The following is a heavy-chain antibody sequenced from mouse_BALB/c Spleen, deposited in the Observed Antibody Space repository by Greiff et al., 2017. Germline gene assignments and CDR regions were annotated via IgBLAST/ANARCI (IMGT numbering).Heavy chain of an antibody. J-gene: IGHJ4*01. CDR2: IDPYDSET. D-gene: IGHD1-1*01. V-gene: IGHV1-74*01. CDR1: GYTFTSYW. CDR3: ARTGTTVVAKAMDY. Sequence: QVQLQQSGAELVRPGASVKLSCKASGYTFTSYWMNWVKQRPEQGLEWIGRIDPYDSETHYNQKFKDKAILTVDISSSTAYMQLSSLTSEDSAVYYCARTGTTVVAKAMDYWGQGTSVTVAS.